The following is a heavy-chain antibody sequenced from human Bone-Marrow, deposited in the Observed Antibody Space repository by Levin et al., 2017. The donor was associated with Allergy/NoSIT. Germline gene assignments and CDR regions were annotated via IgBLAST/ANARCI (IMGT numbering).Heavy chain of an antibody. J-gene: IGHJ4*02. Sequence: PGGSLRLSCAASGFTLRSHWMSWVRQAPGKGLEWVANIKGDGSSKSYADSVKGRFTISRDNAENSLFLQMSSLRAEDTALYYCARVGANRGYDISDCWGPGTLVTVSS. D-gene: IGHD5-12*01. CDR1: GFTLRSHW. CDR3: ARVGANRGYDISDC. V-gene: IGHV3-7*04. CDR2: IKGDGSSK.